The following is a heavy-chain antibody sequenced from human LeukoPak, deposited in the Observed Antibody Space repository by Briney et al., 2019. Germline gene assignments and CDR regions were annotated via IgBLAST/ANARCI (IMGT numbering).Heavy chain of an antibody. Sequence: SETLSLTCAVYGGSFSGYYWSWIRQPPGKQLEWIGSIYYSGSTYYNPSLKSRLTISVDTSKNQFSLKLSSVTAADTAVYYCARHVEMATIYFDYWGQGTLVTVSS. J-gene: IGHJ4*02. CDR2: IYYSGST. CDR1: GGSFSGYY. CDR3: ARHVEMATIYFDY. V-gene: IGHV4-34*01. D-gene: IGHD5-24*01.